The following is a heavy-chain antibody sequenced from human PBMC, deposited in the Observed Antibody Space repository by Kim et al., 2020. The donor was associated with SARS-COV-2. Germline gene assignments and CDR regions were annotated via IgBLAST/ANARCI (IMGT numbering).Heavy chain of an antibody. CDR3: ARLVVAPFWYFDL. J-gene: IGHJ2*01. V-gene: IGHV5-10-1*04. Sequence: NYRPSFQGQVTSAADKSISTAYLQWSSLKASDTAMYYCARLVVAPFWYFDLWGRGTLVTVSS. D-gene: IGHD2-8*02.